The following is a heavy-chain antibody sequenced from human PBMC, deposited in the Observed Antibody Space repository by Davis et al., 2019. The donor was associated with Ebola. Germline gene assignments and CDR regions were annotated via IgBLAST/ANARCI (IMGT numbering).Heavy chain of an antibody. CDR3: ARVLRYYYDSSGYYGVGAFDI. Sequence: MPGGSLRLSCAVSGGSISSSNWWSWVRQPPGKGLEWIGEIYHSGSTNYNPSLKSRVTISVDKSKNQFSLKLSSVTAADTAVYYCARVLRYYYDSSGYYGVGAFDIWGQGTMVTVSS. J-gene: IGHJ3*02. D-gene: IGHD3-22*01. CDR1: GGSISSSNW. V-gene: IGHV4-4*02. CDR2: IYHSGST.